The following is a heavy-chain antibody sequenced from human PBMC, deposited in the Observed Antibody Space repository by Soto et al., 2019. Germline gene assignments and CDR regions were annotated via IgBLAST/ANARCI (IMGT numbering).Heavy chain of an antibody. CDR1: GGSISIGVYY. CDR3: ARIGNPDASLYFDY. J-gene: IGHJ4*02. D-gene: IGHD2-2*01. Sequence: QVQLQESGPGLVKPSQTLSLTCTVSGGSISIGVYYWNWIRQHPGKGLEWIGYTYHTGSTYSNPSLERRVTISVDPSKNQFSLKLSSVTAADTAVYYCARIGNPDASLYFDYWGQGTLVTVSS. V-gene: IGHV4-31*03. CDR2: TYHTGST.